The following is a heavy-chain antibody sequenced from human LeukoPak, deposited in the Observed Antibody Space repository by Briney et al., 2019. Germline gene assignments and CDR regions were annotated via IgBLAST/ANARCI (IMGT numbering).Heavy chain of an antibody. CDR2: ISNSGSTI. CDR3: ARDIPAAWDGMHV. V-gene: IGHV3-48*03. Sequence: PGGSLRLSCAASGFTFSNFEMIWVRQAPGKGLEWLSYISNSGSTIHYADSIRGRFTVSRDNGRDSLYLQMNSLRAEDTAVYYCARDIPAAWDGMHVWGQGTTVTVSS. CDR1: GFTFSNFE. J-gene: IGHJ6*01. D-gene: IGHD1-26*01.